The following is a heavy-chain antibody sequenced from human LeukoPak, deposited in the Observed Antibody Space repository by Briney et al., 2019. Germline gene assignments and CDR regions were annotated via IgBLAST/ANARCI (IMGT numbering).Heavy chain of an antibody. D-gene: IGHD1-26*01. J-gene: IGHJ4*02. CDR3: ERAWYSWGYYFDY. Sequence: GGTLRLSSAASGFTFSSYSINWVRQAPGEGLGWVSYISSSSSTIFYADSVKGRFTITRDNAKNLLYVHMPSTSEEDTAVHYCERAWYSWGYYFDYWGQGTLVTVSS. V-gene: IGHV3-48*02. CDR1: GFTFSSYS. CDR2: ISSSSSTI.